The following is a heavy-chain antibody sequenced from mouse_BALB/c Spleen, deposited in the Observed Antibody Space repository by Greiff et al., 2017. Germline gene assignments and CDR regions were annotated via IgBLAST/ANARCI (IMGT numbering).Heavy chain of an antibody. CDR2: IDPSNSET. D-gene: IGHD1-1*01. J-gene: IGHJ2*01. Sequence: QVQLQQSGPELVRPGASVKMSCKASGYTFTSYWMHWVKQRPGQGLEWIGMIDPSNSETRLNQKFKDKATLNVDKSSNTAYMQLSSLTSEDSAVYYCARPDDGSSYPYYFDYWGEGTTLAVSS. CDR1: GYTFTSYW. CDR3: ARPDDGSSYPYYFDY. V-gene: IGHV1S127*01.